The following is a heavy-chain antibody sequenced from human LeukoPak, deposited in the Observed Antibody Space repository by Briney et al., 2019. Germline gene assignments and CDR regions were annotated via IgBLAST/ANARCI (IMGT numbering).Heavy chain of an antibody. Sequence: PSETLTLTCTVSGGSLSYYYWIWIRRPAGKGLEWIGRIYSSGSTSYNPSLKSRVTMSVDTSKEQLSLKLSSVTAADTAVYYCARGPDDAFDLWGQGTMVTVSS. CDR1: GGSLSYYY. CDR2: IYSSGST. CDR3: ARGPDDAFDL. V-gene: IGHV4-4*07. J-gene: IGHJ3*01.